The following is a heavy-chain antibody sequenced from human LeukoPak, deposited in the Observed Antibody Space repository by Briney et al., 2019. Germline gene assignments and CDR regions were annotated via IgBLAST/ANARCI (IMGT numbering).Heavy chain of an antibody. J-gene: IGHJ4*02. CDR2: IYYSGTT. Sequence: SETLSLTCTVSGGSISSYNWTWIRQPPGQGLEWMGFIYYSGTTKYNPSLASRVTLSLDTSKNQFSLRLNSVTAADTAVYYCARRVAVPGSYYFDYWSQGTLVTVSS. CDR3: ARRVAVPGSYYFDY. V-gene: IGHV4-59*08. D-gene: IGHD2-2*01. CDR1: GGSISSYN.